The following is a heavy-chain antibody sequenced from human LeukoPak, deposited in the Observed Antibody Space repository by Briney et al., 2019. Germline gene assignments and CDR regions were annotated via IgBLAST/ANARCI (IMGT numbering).Heavy chain of an antibody. CDR3: ALSREAAGTVFDD. CDR2: INSDGRST. D-gene: IGHD6-13*01. CDR1: GFTFSSYW. V-gene: IGHV3-74*01. Sequence: GGSLRLPCAASGFTFSSYWMHWVRQAPGKGLVWVSRINSDGRSTTYADSVKGRFTISRDNAKNTLYLQMNSLRAEDTAVYYCALSREAAGTVFDDWGQGTLVTVSS. J-gene: IGHJ4*02.